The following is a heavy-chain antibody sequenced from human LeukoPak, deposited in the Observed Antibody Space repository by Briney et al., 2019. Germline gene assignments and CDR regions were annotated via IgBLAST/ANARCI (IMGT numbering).Heavy chain of an antibody. CDR1: GFTFSTYS. J-gene: IGHJ5*02. CDR2: ISSASNTI. Sequence: GESLRLSCAASGFTFSTYSMNWVRQAPGKGLEWVSYISSASNTIYYADSVKGRFTISRDNARNSLYLQMSSLRAEDTAMYYCARDGWFGDYNWFDPWGQGTLVTVSS. V-gene: IGHV3-48*01. CDR3: ARDGWFGDYNWFDP. D-gene: IGHD3-10*01.